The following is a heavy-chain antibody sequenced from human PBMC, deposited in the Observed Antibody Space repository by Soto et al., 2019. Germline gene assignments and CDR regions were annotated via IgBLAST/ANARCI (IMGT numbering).Heavy chain of an antibody. CDR2: ISFDGSSE. J-gene: IGHJ4*02. CDR1: GLAFSRYA. Sequence: GGSLRLSCSASGLAFSRYAMHWGRQAPGEGLKWLTYISFDGSSEYYADSVKGRFTVSRHNSKETLYLQINSLRAEDTAVYYCSSPFYGSGTYSLSGIAFWGLGTLVTVSS. CDR3: SSPFYGSGTYSLSGIAF. V-gene: IGHV3-30*01. D-gene: IGHD3-10*01.